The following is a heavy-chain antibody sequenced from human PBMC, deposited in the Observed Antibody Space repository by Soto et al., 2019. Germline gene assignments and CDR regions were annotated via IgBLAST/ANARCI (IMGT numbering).Heavy chain of an antibody. Sequence: GGSLRLSCAASGFSFDTYNMNWVRQAPGKGLEWVSSISSGRPDIFYADSVRGRFTISRDDAKKSLFLQMNSLRADDTAVYYCARDHLGIAAGDFDLWGQGTLVTVSS. CDR1: GFSFDTYN. J-gene: IGHJ4*02. V-gene: IGHV3-21*01. D-gene: IGHD6-19*01. CDR3: ARDHLGIAAGDFDL. CDR2: ISSGRPDI.